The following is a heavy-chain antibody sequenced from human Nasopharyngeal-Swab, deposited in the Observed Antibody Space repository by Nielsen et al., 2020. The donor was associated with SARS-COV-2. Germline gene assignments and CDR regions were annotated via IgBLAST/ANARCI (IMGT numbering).Heavy chain of an antibody. J-gene: IGHJ4*02. CDR3: ATADPAGSPSVWFDY. D-gene: IGHD1-14*01. V-gene: IGHV1-24*01. CDR2: FDPEDGET. CDR1: GYTLTELS. Sequence: ASVKVSWKVSGYTLTELSMHWVRKAPGKGLEWMGGFDPEDGETIYAQKFQGRVTMTEDTSTDTAYMELSSLRSEDTAVYYCATADPAGSPSVWFDYWGQGTLVTVSS.